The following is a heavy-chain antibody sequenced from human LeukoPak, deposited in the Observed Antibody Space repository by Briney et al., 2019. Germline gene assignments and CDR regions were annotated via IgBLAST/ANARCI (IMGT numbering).Heavy chain of an antibody. D-gene: IGHD5-18*01. J-gene: IGHJ4*02. Sequence: ASVKVSCKASGYTLTIYGINWVRQAPGQGLEWMGWISAYNGDTNYAQKFQGRVTMTRDTSISTAYMELSRLRSDDTAVYYCARDPSWIQLWLNPMDYWGQGTLVTVSS. CDR3: ARDPSWIQLWLNPMDY. CDR2: ISAYNGDT. CDR1: GYTLTIYG. V-gene: IGHV1-18*01.